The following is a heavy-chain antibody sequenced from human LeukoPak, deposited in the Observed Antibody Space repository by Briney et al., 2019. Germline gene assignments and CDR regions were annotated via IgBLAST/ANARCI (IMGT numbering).Heavy chain of an antibody. CDR2: ISGSGGST. D-gene: IGHD6-13*01. V-gene: IGHV3-23*01. J-gene: IGHJ4*02. CDR3: AKKSWVAAAGYIDY. CDR1: GFTFSSYA. Sequence: GGSLRLSCAASGFTFSSYAMSWVRQAPGKGLEWVSAISGSGGSTYYADSVKGRFTISRDNSKNTLCLQMNSLRAEDTAVYYCAKKSWVAAAGYIDYWGQGTLVTVSS.